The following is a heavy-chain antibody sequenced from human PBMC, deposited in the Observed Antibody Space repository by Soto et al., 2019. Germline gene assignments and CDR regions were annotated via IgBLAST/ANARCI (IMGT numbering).Heavy chain of an antibody. CDR3: AREGGSETLQPSYNWFDT. CDR1: GYTFTDYH. J-gene: IGHJ5*02. Sequence: QVQLVQSGAEVKKPGASVKVSCKASGYTFTDYHIHWVRQAPGQGLEFMGWINANNGGAGSAQQFQGMVTVTRDTSITTVYMELSNLRSDDTAVYYCAREGGSETLQPSYNWFDTWGQGTLVTFSS. CDR2: INANNGGA. D-gene: IGHD6-25*01. V-gene: IGHV1-2*02.